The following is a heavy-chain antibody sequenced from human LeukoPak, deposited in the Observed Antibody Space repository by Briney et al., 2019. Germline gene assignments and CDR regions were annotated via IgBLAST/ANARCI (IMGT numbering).Heavy chain of an antibody. CDR1: GYTFTGYY. J-gene: IGHJ5*02. Sequence: VASVKVSCKASGYTFTGYYMHWVRQAPGQGLEWMGWINPNSGGTNYAQKFQGRVTISVDTSKNQFSLKLNSVTAADTAVYYCARGGYYGSGNDFRFDPWGQGTLVTVSS. CDR3: ARGGYYGSGNDFRFDP. CDR2: INPNSGGT. V-gene: IGHV1-2*02. D-gene: IGHD3-10*01.